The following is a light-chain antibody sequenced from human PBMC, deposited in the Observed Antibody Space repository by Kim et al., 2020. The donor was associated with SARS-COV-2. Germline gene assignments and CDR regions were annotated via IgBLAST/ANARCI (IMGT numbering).Light chain of an antibody. CDR3: SAWDSSLGAWV. CDR1: SNNIGNQG. CDR2: RNN. V-gene: IGLV10-54*01. Sequence: LTQPPSVSKGLRQTATLTCTGNSNNIGNQGAVWLQHHQGHPPKLLSYRNNNRPSGISERLSASRSGNTASLTITGLQPEDEADYYCSAWDSSLGAWVFGGGTQLT. J-gene: IGLJ3*02.